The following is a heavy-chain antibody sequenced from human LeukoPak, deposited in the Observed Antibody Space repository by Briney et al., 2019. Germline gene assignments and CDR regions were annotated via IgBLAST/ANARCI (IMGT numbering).Heavy chain of an antibody. CDR1: GGSISSGDYY. J-gene: IGHJ4*02. Sequence: SETLSLTCTVSGGSISSGDYYWRWIRQPPGKGLEWIGNIYYSGNTYYNPSLESRVTISVDTSKNQFSLKLSSVTAADTAVYYCARAPSGTGYSSSWYWGQGTLVTVSS. CDR2: IYYSGNT. CDR3: ARAPSGTGYSSSWY. V-gene: IGHV4-30-4*01. D-gene: IGHD6-13*01.